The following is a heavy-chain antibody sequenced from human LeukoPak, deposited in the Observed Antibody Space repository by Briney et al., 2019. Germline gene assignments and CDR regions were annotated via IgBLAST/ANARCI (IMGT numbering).Heavy chain of an antibody. J-gene: IGHJ4*02. D-gene: IGHD3-22*01. Sequence: ASVKVSCKASGFSFISYGFSWVRQAPGQGLEWMGWIGGYDGDRHYAQQFQGRVTITTDTSTSTAYMELRSLRSDDTAVYYCARDLWNFYDSSGYYRDFDYRGQGTLVTVSS. CDR1: GFSFISYG. CDR2: IGGYDGDR. CDR3: ARDLWNFYDSSGYYRDFDY. V-gene: IGHV1-18*01.